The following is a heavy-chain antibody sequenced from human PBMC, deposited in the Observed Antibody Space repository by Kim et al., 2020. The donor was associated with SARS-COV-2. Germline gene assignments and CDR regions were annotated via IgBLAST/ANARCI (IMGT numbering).Heavy chain of an antibody. J-gene: IGHJ6*04. V-gene: IGHV1-8*01. CDR2: MNPNSGNT. D-gene: IGHD3-16*01. CDR1: GYTFTSYD. CDR3: AREKTYYDYVWGSSTYYGMDA. Sequence: ASVKVSCKASGYTFTSYDINWVRQATGQGLEWMGWMNPNSGNTGYAQKFQGRVTMTRNTSISTAYMELSSLRSEDTAVYYCAREKTYYDYVWGSSTYYGMDAWGKGTRVTVSP.